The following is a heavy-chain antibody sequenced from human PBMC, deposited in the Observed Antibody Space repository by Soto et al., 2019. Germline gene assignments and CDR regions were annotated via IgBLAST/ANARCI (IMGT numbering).Heavy chain of an antibody. D-gene: IGHD6-6*01. CDR3: ARGSSDYYYHYGMDV. J-gene: IGHJ6*02. CDR1: GFTFSSYA. CDR2: ISGSGGST. V-gene: IGHV3-23*01. Sequence: PGGSLRLSCAASGFTFSSYAMSWVRQAPGKGLEWVSAISGSGGSTYYADSVKGRFTISRDSSKNTLYLQMNSLRAEDTAVYYCARGSSDYYYHYGMDVWGQGTTVTVSS.